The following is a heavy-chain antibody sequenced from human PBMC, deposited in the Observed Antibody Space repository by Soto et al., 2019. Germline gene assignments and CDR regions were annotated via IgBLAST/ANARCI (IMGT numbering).Heavy chain of an antibody. CDR1: GFTFNRYS. CDR2: ITSGSSTI. D-gene: IGHD1-26*01. J-gene: IGHJ6*02. Sequence: PGGSLRLSCAASGFTFNRYSMNWVRQAPGKGLEWVSYITSGSSTIYYADSVKGRFAISRDSTKQTLYLQMNSLRPDDTAVYYCAKDPVSEGYYYYYGMDVWGQGTTVTVSS. V-gene: IGHV3-48*01. CDR3: AKDPVSEGYYYYYGMDV.